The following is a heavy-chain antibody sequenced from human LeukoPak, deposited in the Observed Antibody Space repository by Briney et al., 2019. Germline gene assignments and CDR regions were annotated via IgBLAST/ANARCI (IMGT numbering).Heavy chain of an antibody. Sequence: SETLSLTCTVSGGSISSTSYCWGWIRQPPGKGLQWIGSICYSGSTFYNPSLKSRVTLSVATSKNQFSLKLSSVTAADTALYYCARTENYIPEGCFDPWGQGTLVTVSS. CDR1: GGSISSTSYC. CDR2: ICYSGST. D-gene: IGHD5-24*01. V-gene: IGHV4-39*01. CDR3: ARTENYIPEGCFDP. J-gene: IGHJ5*02.